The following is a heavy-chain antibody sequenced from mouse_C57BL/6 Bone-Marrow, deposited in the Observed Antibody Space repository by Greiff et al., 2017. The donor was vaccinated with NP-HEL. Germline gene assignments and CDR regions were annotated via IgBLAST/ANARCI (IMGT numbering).Heavy chain of an antibody. Sequence: EVKLMESGPELVKPGASVKMSCKASGYTFTDYNMHWVKQSHGKSLEWIGYINPNNGGTSYNQKFKGKATLTVNKSSSTAYMELRSLTSEDSAVYYCGSGYYGGTYYFDYWGQGTTLTVSS. CDR3: GSGYYGGTYYFDY. V-gene: IGHV1-22*01. D-gene: IGHD2-3*01. J-gene: IGHJ2*01. CDR2: INPNNGGT. CDR1: GYTFTDYN.